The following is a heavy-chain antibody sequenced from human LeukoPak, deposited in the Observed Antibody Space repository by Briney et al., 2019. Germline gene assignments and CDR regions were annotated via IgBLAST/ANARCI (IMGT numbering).Heavy chain of an antibody. CDR1: DVSISSSSYY. V-gene: IGHV4-39*01. Sequence: SETLSLTCTVSDVSISSSSYYWGWIRQSPGKGLEWIGSIYHSGSTYYNTSLKSRVTISIDTSKNQFSLKLSSVTAADTAVYYCARHWYHYDSSTYHFDYWGQGTLVTVSS. J-gene: IGHJ4*02. D-gene: IGHD3-22*01. CDR3: ARHWYHYDSSTYHFDY. CDR2: IYHSGST.